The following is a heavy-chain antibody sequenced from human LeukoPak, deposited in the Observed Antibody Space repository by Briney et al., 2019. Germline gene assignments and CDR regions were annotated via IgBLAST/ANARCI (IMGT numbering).Heavy chain of an antibody. D-gene: IGHD3-10*01. J-gene: IGHJ6*03. Sequence: GGSLRLSCGASGLTFCRYAMSSVRQAPVKGLEWVSIISGSGGRPYYADSVKGRFTVSRHNAKNSLYLQMNSLRAEDTSLYYGAEFPGGFTGLVSYYHMDVWGKGTTVTVSS. CDR3: AEFPGGFTGLVSYYHMDV. CDR1: GLTFCRYA. CDR2: ISGSGGRP. V-gene: IGHV3-23*01.